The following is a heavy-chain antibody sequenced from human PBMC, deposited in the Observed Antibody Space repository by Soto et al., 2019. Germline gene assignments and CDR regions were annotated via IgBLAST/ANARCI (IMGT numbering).Heavy chain of an antibody. CDR1: GFTFSNYA. J-gene: IGHJ4*02. Sequence: XGSLILSCAAAGFTFSNYAMSWVRQAPGKGLEWVSAISGSGDSTFYADSVKGRFTISRDNSKNTLYLQMSSLRAEDTAIYYCAKAPIRFGDYWGQGTLVTVSS. CDR2: ISGSGDST. V-gene: IGHV3-23*01. CDR3: AKAPIRFGDY. D-gene: IGHD3-16*01.